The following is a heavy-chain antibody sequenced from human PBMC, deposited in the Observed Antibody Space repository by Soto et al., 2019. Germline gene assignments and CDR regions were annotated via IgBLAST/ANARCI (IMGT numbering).Heavy chain of an antibody. CDR1: GYTFTSYD. CDR3: ARVAGTTSWYLDY. V-gene: IGHV1-3*01. CDR2: INVGYGNT. D-gene: IGHD1-1*01. Sequence: GASVKVSCKASGYTFTSYDMHWVRQAPGQRLEWMGWINVGYGNTKNSQNLQGRVTITRDTSASTVYMELSSLRSEDTAVYYCARVAGTTSWYLDYWGQGTLVTVSS. J-gene: IGHJ4*02.